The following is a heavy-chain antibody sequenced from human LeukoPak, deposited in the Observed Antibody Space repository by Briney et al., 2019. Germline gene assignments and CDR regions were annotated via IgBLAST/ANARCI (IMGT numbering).Heavy chain of an antibody. CDR3: ARVGTSSNYYYYMDV. V-gene: IGHV3-48*04. Sequence: GGSLRLPCAASGFTFSSYTMNWVRQAPGKGLEWVSYISSSGGTIYYADSVKGRFTISRDNAKNSLYLQMNSPRAEDTAVYYCARVGTSSNYYYYMDVWGKGTTVTVSS. CDR2: ISSSGGTI. D-gene: IGHD1-1*01. J-gene: IGHJ6*03. CDR1: GFTFSSYT.